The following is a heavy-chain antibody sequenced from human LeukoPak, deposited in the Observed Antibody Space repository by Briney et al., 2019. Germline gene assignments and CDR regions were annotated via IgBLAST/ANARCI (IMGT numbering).Heavy chain of an antibody. CDR3: ARARGYSDYDWGRWFDP. CDR2: IRYDGSNK. V-gene: IGHV3-30*02. J-gene: IGHJ5*02. Sequence: SGGSLRLSCAASGFTFSSYGMHWVRQAPGKGLEWVAFIRYDGSNKYYADSVKGRFTISRDNSKNTLYLQMNSLRAEDTAVYYCARARGYSDYDWGRWFDPWGQGTLVTVSS. CDR1: GFTFSSYG. D-gene: IGHD5-12*01.